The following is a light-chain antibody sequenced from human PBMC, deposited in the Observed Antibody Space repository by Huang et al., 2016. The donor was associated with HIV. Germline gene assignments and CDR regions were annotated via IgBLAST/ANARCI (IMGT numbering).Light chain of an antibody. CDR3: QQYSDSPFT. CDR1: QSVTNSY. CDR2: GAS. V-gene: IGKV3-20*01. J-gene: IGKJ4*01. Sequence: IVLTQTPGTLSLSPGERATLSCRARQSVTNSYLAWYQHRTGQAPRHLIYGASSRATGVPDRFSGSGSGTDFTLTITRLEPEDFGVYYCQQYSDSPFTFGGGTKVEIK.